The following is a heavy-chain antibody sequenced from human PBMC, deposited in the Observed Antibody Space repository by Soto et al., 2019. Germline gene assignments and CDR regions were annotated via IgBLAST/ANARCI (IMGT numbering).Heavy chain of an antibody. CDR2: VNHGGST. V-gene: IGHV4-34*01. Sequence: SETLSLTCAVYGGSFSGCYWSWIRHSPGKGLEWLGEVNHGGSTNYNPSLKSRVTISVDTSKNQFSLKLSSVTAADTAVYYCARGLGKTGILSAVGNWGPGTLVTVSS. CDR3: ARGLGKTGILSAVGN. D-gene: IGHD6-13*01. CDR1: GGSFSGCY. J-gene: IGHJ4*02.